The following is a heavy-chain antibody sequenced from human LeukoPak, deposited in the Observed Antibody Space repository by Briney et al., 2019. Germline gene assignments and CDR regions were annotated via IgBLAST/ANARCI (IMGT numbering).Heavy chain of an antibody. J-gene: IGHJ5*02. CDR1: GYTFTGYY. CDR2: INPNSGGT. D-gene: IGHD1-26*01. Sequence: GTSVKVSCKASGYTFTGYYMHWVRQAPGQGLEWMGWINPNSGGTNYAQKFQGRVTMTRDTSISTAYMELSRLRSDDTAVYYCARQEGSGSYEFDPWGQGTLVTVSS. CDR3: ARQEGSGSYEFDP. V-gene: IGHV1-2*02.